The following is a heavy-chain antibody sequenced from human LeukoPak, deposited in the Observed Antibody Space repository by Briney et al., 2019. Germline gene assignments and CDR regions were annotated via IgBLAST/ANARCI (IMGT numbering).Heavy chain of an antibody. CDR1: GGSISGSTYY. CDR3: ARDRLYDYVWGSYRQGDAFDI. V-gene: IGHV4-39*07. J-gene: IGHJ3*02. D-gene: IGHD3-16*02. CDR2: IYYSGST. Sequence: SETLSLTCTVSGGSISGSTYYWGWIRQTPGKGLEWIGSIYYSGSTYYNPSLKSRVTISVDTSKNQFSLKLSSVTAADTAVYYCARDRLYDYVWGSYRQGDAFDIWGQGTMVTVSS.